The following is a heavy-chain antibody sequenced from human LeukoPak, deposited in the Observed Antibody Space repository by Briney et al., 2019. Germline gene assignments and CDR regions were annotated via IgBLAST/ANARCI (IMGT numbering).Heavy chain of an antibody. CDR1: GITFYNYFG. V-gene: IGHV3-21*01. D-gene: IGHD6-13*01. J-gene: IGHJ4*02. CDR2: ISGFGDSV. CDR3: ARGRRAAGLDY. Sequence: GGSLRLSCTAAGITFYNYFGMAWVRQAPGQGLEWVSTISGFGDSVYHTDSVKGRFTISRDNAKNSLYLQMNSLRAEDTAVYYCARGRRAAGLDYWGQGTLVTVSS.